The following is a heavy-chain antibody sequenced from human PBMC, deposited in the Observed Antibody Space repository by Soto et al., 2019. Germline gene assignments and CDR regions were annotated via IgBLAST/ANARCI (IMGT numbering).Heavy chain of an antibody. V-gene: IGHV3-30-3*01. CDR3: ARDPIPIQLWFYFDY. D-gene: IGHD5-18*01. CDR2: ISYDGSNK. CDR1: GFTFSSYA. Sequence: GGSLRLSCAASGFTFSSYAMHWVRQAPGKGLEWVAVISYDGSNKYYADSVKGRFTISRDNSKNTLYLQMNSLRAEDTAVYYCARDPIPIQLWFYFDYWGQGTLVTVSS. J-gene: IGHJ4*02.